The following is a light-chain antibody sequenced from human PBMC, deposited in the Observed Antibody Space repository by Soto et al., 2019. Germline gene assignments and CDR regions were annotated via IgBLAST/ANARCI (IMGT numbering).Light chain of an antibody. CDR3: QQYGSSPYN. Sequence: IALTQSPGTLSLSPGDRATLSCRARQSVPNNYIAWYQQKPRQAPRLLIYGASRRATGIPDRFRGSGSGTDFTLTINRLAPEDSAMYYCQQYGSSPYNFGQGSKLEIK. V-gene: IGKV3-20*01. CDR1: QSVPNNY. J-gene: IGKJ2*01. CDR2: GAS.